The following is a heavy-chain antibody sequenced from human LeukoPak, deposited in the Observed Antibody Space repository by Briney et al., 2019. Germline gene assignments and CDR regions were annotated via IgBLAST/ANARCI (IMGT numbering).Heavy chain of an antibody. Sequence: SETLSLTCTVSGGSISSYYWSWIRQPAGKGLEWIGRIYTSGSTNYNPSLKSRVTMSVDTSKNQFSLKLSSVTAADTAVYYCAREGNDILTGYYRPYYFDYWGQGTLVTVSS. CDR2: IYTSGST. J-gene: IGHJ4*02. CDR3: AREGNDILTGYYRPYYFDY. D-gene: IGHD3-9*01. CDR1: GGSISSYY. V-gene: IGHV4-4*07.